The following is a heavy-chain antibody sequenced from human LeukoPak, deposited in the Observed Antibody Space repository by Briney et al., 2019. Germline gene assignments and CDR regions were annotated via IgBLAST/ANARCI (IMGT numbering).Heavy chain of an antibody. J-gene: IGHJ4*02. D-gene: IGHD3-3*01. CDR3: ARDLQGITIFEGLAFDY. CDR1: GFTFSSYW. Sequence: QPGGSLRLSCAASGFTFSSYWMSWVRQAPGKGLEWVANIKQDGSEKYYVDSVKGRFTISRDNAKNSLYLQMNSLRAEDTAVYYCARDLQGITIFEGLAFDYWGQGTLVTVSS. V-gene: IGHV3-7*01. CDR2: IKQDGSEK.